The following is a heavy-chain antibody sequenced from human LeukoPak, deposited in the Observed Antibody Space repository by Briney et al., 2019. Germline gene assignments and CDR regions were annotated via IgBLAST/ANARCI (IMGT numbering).Heavy chain of an antibody. J-gene: IGHJ4*02. D-gene: IGHD3-22*01. Sequence: GGSLRLSCAASGFTFSSYAKSWVRQAPGKGLEWVSTLSGSGGNTYYADSVKGRVTISRDNSKNTLYLQMNSLRAEDTAVYHRAKGSYYYDSADYFDYWGQGTLVTVSS. V-gene: IGHV3-23*01. CDR3: AKGSYYYDSADYFDY. CDR2: LSGSGGNT. CDR1: GFTFSSYA.